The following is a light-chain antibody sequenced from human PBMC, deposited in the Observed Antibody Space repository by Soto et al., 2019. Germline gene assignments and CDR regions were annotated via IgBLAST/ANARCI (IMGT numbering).Light chain of an antibody. V-gene: IGKV1-39*01. Sequence: DIQMTQSPSSLSASIGDRVTITCRASQSISIYLNWYQQKPGKAPKLLISAASSLQSGVPSRFSGSGSGTDFTLTISSLQPEDFTTYFCQQTYSTPFTFGPGTKVEFK. J-gene: IGKJ3*01. CDR1: QSISIY. CDR3: QQTYSTPFT. CDR2: AAS.